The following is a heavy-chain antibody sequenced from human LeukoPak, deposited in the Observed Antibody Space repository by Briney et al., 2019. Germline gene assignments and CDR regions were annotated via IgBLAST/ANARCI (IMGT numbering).Heavy chain of an antibody. CDR1: GGSISSSSYY. CDR2: VYYSGNT. CDR3: ARHDIVVVPTADTGYNCFDP. Sequence: PSETLSLTCTVSGGSISSSSYYWGWIRQPPGKGLEWIGSVYYSGNTYYNPSLKSRVIISVDTSKNQFSLKLSSVTAADTAIYYCARHDIVVVPTADTGYNCFDPWGQGTMVTVSS. V-gene: IGHV4-39*01. D-gene: IGHD2-2*01. J-gene: IGHJ3*01.